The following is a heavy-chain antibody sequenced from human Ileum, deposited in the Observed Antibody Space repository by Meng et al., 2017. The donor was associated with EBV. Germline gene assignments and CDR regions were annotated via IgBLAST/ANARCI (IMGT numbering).Heavy chain of an antibody. D-gene: IGHD3-22*01. J-gene: IGHJ4*02. Sequence: VQLQESGPGLVKPSETLSLTCAVSGGSISRSDWWSWVRQPPVKGLEWIGETSHSGSTNYSPSLKSRVTISLDKSKNQLSLKLNSVTAADTAVYYCASSDYYRSDYWGQGTLVTVSS. CDR1: GGSISRSDW. V-gene: IGHV4-4*02. CDR3: ASSDYYRSDY. CDR2: TSHSGST.